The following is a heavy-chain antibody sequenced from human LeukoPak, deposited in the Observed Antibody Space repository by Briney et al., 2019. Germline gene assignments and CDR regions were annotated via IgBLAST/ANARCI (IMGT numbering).Heavy chain of an antibody. V-gene: IGHV1-2*02. CDR2: INTKTGGT. CDR3: ARSSRFDWLLYFDS. Sequence: ASVKVSCKASGYSFTDYHMHWVRQAPGQGLEWMGWINTKTGGTNYAQTFQGRVTLTRDTSISTVYMEMSSLRSDDTAVYYCARSSRFDWLLYFDSWGQGTLVTVSS. D-gene: IGHD3-9*01. CDR1: GYSFTDYH. J-gene: IGHJ4*02.